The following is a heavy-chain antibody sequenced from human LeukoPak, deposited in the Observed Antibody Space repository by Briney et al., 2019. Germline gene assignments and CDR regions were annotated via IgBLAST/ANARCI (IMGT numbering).Heavy chain of an antibody. Sequence: SETLSLTCAVSGYSISSGYYWGWIRQPPGKGLEWIGSIYHSGSTYYNPSLKSRVTISVDTSKNQFSLKLSSVTAADTAVYYCARGSLSWELRPFDYWGQGTLVTVSS. J-gene: IGHJ4*02. D-gene: IGHD1-26*01. CDR1: GYSISSGYY. V-gene: IGHV4-38-2*01. CDR3: ARGSLSWELRPFDY. CDR2: IYHSGST.